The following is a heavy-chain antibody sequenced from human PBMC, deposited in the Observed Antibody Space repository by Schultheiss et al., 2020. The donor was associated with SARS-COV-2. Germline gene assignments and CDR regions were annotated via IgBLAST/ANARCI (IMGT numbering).Heavy chain of an antibody. D-gene: IGHD3-10*01. Sequence: SETLSLTCTVSGGSISSSSYYWGWIRQPPGKGLEWIGRIYTSGSTNYNPSLKSRVTMSVDTSKNQFSLKLSSVTAADTAVYYCARELMVRGVITPWGQGTLVTVSS. CDR2: IYTSGST. J-gene: IGHJ5*02. CDR3: ARELMVRGVITP. V-gene: IGHV4-39*07. CDR1: GGSISSSSYY.